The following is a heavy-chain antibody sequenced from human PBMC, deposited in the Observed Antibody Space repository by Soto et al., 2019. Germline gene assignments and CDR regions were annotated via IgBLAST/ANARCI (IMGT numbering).Heavy chain of an antibody. CDR3: ARQSIPIGEVIARDGFDI. D-gene: IGHD3-16*02. V-gene: IGHV4-39*01. CDR1: GGSTRSSNYY. J-gene: IGHJ3*02. CDR2: IFYTGSP. Sequence: QLQLQESGPGLVKPSETLSLTCSVSGGSTRSSNYYWAWIRQPPGKGLEWIGSIFYTGSPDYSPSLRSRVTISADTSKNQFSLKLSSVTAADTAVYYCARQSIPIGEVIARDGFDIWGQGTMVTVSS.